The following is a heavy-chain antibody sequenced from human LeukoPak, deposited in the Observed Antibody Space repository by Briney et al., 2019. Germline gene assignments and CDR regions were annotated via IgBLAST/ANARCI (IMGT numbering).Heavy chain of an antibody. CDR1: GYTFTSYG. J-gene: IGHJ5*02. D-gene: IGHD3-10*01. CDR2: ISAYNGNT. Sequence: ASVKVSCKASGYTFTSYGISWVRQAPGQGLAWMGWISAYNGNTNYAQKLQGRVTMTTDTSTSTAYIELRSLRSDDTAVYYCARDRELLWFGELPWVRENGLKWFDPWGQGTLVTVSS. V-gene: IGHV1-18*01. CDR3: ARDRELLWFGELPWVRENGLKWFDP.